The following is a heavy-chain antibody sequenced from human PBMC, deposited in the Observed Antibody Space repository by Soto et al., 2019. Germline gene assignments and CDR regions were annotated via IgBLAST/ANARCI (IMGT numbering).Heavy chain of an antibody. CDR3: ARFKGCSGGSCYSYFDY. CDR2: ISKDGSNK. CDR1: GFTFSSYA. D-gene: IGHD2-15*01. J-gene: IGHJ4*02. V-gene: IGHV3-30-3*01. Sequence: QVQLVESGGGVVQPGRSLRLSCAASGFTFSSYAMHWVRQAPGKGLEWVAVISKDGSNKYYADSVKGRFTISRDNSKNTLYLQMNSLRAEDTAVYYCARFKGCSGGSCYSYFDYRGQGTLVTVSS.